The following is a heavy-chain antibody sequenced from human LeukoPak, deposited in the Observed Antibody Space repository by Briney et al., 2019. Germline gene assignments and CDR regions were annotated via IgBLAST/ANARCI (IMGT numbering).Heavy chain of an antibody. CDR1: GDSISSGNYY. D-gene: IGHD2-8*01. J-gene: IGHJ3*02. Sequence: SQTLSLTCTVSGDSISSGNYYWTWVRQPAGKGLEWIGRIYTRGSTNYNPSLKSRVTISVDTSKNQFSLKLSSVTAADTAVYYCARRVFVLMVYAPRGAFDIWGQGTMVTVSS. CDR3: ARRVFVLMVYAPRGAFDI. CDR2: IYTRGST. V-gene: IGHV4-61*02.